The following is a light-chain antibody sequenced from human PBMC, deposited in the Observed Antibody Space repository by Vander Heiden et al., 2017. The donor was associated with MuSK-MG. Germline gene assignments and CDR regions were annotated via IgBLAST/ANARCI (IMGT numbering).Light chain of an antibody. V-gene: IGKV1-5*03. CDR3: LQYNSYGYT. J-gene: IGKJ2*01. Sequence: DIQMTQSPSTLSASVGDRVTITCRASQSISSWLAWYQQKPGKAPKLLIYKASSLESGVPSRFSGSGSGTEFTLTISSLQPDDFATYYCLQYNSYGYTFGQGTKLEIK. CDR1: QSISSW. CDR2: KAS.